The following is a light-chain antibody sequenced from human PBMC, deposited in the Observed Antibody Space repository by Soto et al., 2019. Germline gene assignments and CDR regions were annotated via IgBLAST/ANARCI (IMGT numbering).Light chain of an antibody. J-gene: IGKJ5*01. CDR2: GAS. CDR1: QTISHY. CDR3: QQYQTYST. Sequence: DIEMTQSPSSLSASVGDRVTITFRASQTISHYLNLYQHKPGKAPNLLIYGASSLESGVPSRFSGSGSGTEFTLTISSLQPDDFATYYCQQYQTYSTFGQGTRLEIK. V-gene: IGKV1-5*01.